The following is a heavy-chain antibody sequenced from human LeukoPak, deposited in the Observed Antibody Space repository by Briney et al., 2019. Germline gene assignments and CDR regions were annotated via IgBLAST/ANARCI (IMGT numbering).Heavy chain of an antibody. CDR2: IYYSGST. V-gene: IGHV4-61*01. Sequence: PSETLSLTCTVSGGSVSSGSYYWGWIRQPPGKGLEWIGYIYYSGSTNYNPSLKSRVTISVDTSKNQFSLKLSSVTAADTAVYYCARYIVGATNFDYWGQGTLVTVSS. J-gene: IGHJ4*02. D-gene: IGHD1-26*01. CDR1: GGSVSSGSYY. CDR3: ARYIVGATNFDY.